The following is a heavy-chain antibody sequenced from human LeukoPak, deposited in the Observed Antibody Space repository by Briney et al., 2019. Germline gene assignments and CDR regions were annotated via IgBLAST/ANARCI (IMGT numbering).Heavy chain of an antibody. V-gene: IGHV3-30*18. CDR1: GFTFSNYG. J-gene: IGHJ4*02. CDR3: AKNSGSTAL. Sequence: GGSLRLSCAASGFTFSNYGMHWVREAPGKGLEWVSVISYDGSNKYYADSVKGRFTISRDNSKNTLYLQMNSLRAEDTAMYYCAKNSGSTALWRQGTLVTVSS. D-gene: IGHD1-26*01. CDR2: ISYDGSNK.